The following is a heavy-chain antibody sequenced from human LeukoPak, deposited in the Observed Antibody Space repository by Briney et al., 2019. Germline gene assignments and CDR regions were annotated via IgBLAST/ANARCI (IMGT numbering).Heavy chain of an antibody. CDR1: GGSISSSSYY. Sequence: SETLSLTCTVSGGSISSSSYYWGWIRQPPGKGLEWIGEINHSGSTNYNPSLKSRVTISVDTSKNQFSLKLSSVTAADTAVYYCAREHTARSAFDIWGQGTMVTVSS. J-gene: IGHJ3*02. CDR3: AREHTARSAFDI. V-gene: IGHV4-39*07. CDR2: INHSGST. D-gene: IGHD5-18*01.